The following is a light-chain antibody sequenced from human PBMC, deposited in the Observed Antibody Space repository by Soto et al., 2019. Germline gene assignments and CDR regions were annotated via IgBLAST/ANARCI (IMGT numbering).Light chain of an antibody. CDR1: QSISGR. CDR2: HVS. Sequence: DIKMTQSPSTLSASVGDRVNITCRASQSISGRLAWYQQKPGKAPKLLIYHVSSLDSGVPSRFSGSGSGTEFTLTITSLQPDDFATYYCQQYNAYSITFGQGTRLEIK. V-gene: IGKV1-5*03. CDR3: QQYNAYSIT. J-gene: IGKJ5*01.